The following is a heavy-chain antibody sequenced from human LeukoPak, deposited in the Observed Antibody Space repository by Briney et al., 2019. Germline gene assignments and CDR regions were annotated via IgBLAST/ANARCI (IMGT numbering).Heavy chain of an antibody. D-gene: IGHD3-9*01. CDR2: INPNSGGT. V-gene: IGHV1-2*04. J-gene: IGHJ4*02. CDR1: GYTFTGYY. CDR3: ARAGAWGILTGYLYYLDY. Sequence: ASVKVSCKASGYTFTGYYMHWVRQAPGQGLEWMGWINPNSGGTNYAQKFQGWVTMTRDTSISTAYMELSRLRSDDTAVYYCARAGAWGILTGYLYYLDYWGQGTLVTVSS.